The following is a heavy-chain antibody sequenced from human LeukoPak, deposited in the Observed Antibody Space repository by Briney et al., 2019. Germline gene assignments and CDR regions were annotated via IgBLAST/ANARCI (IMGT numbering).Heavy chain of an antibody. CDR3: AKAEGSSSSSNWFDP. V-gene: IGHV3-23*01. Sequence: GGSLRLSCAASGFTFSSYAMSWVRQAPGKGLEWVSAISGSGGSTYYADSVKGRFTISRDNSKNTLYLQMNSLRAEDTAVYYCAKAEGSSSSSNWFDPWGQGTLVTVSS. CDR1: GFTFSSYA. CDR2: ISGSGGST. J-gene: IGHJ5*02. D-gene: IGHD6-13*01.